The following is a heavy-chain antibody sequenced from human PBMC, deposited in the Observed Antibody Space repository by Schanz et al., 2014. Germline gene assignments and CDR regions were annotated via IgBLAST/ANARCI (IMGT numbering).Heavy chain of an antibody. CDR3: ARAFFDTTRFFVLDI. D-gene: IGHD1-26*01. CDR1: GYTFTNFA. CDR2: INTYSAKP. V-gene: IGHV7-4-1*02. J-gene: IGHJ3*02. Sequence: SEFKKPWASVILSCKASGYTFTNFALNWVRQAPGRGLEFMVWINTYSAKPTYAHNFIGRSAFYRDIVLSTSYLHLTSLGAEDTSMYYCARAFFDTTRFFVLDI.